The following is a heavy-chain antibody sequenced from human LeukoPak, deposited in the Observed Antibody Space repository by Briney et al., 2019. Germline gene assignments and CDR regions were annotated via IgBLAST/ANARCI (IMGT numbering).Heavy chain of an antibody. D-gene: IGHD3-22*01. Sequence: GGSLRLSCAASGFTVSSNYMSWVRQAPGKGLEWVSVIYSGGSTYYADSVKGRFTISRDNSKNTLYLQMNSLRAEDTAVYYCARDAIGITTYDSYFDNWGQGTLVTVSS. J-gene: IGHJ4*02. CDR3: ARDAIGITTYDSYFDN. CDR1: GFTVSSNY. CDR2: IYSGGST. V-gene: IGHV3-66*01.